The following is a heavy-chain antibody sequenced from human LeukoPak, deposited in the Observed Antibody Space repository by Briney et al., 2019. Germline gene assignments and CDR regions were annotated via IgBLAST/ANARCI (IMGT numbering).Heavy chain of an antibody. D-gene: IGHD1-26*01. CDR3: ARGRMGSGSPYNWFDP. J-gene: IGHJ5*02. CDR2: MNPNSGNT. Sequence: ASVKVSCKASGYTFTSYDINWVRQAPGQGLEWMGWMNPNSGNTGYAQKFQGRVTITRNTSISTAYTELSSLRSEDTAVYYCARGRMGSGSPYNWFDPWGQGTLVTVSS. V-gene: IGHV1-8*03. CDR1: GYTFTSYD.